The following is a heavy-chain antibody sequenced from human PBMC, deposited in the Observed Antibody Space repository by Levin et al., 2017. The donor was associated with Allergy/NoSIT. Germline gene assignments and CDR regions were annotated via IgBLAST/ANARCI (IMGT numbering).Heavy chain of an antibody. CDR3: ARATRYSRIDY. Sequence: GGSLRLSCAASGFTFSSYAMHWVRQAPGKGLEWVAVISYDGSNKYYADSVKGRFTISRDNSKNTLYLQMNSLRAEDTAVYYCARATRYSRIDYWGQGTLVTVSS. V-gene: IGHV3-30*04. J-gene: IGHJ4*02. CDR1: GFTFSSYA. CDR2: ISYDGSNK. D-gene: IGHD6-13*01.